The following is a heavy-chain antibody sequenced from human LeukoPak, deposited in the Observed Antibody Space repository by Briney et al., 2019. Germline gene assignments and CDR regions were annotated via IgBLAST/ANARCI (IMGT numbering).Heavy chain of an antibody. V-gene: IGHV4-59*08. CDR1: GGSIGSNY. CDR2: IYYTGGT. J-gene: IGHJ4*02. CDR3: AKYGNSGCVFDN. D-gene: IGHD6-19*01. Sequence: SETLSLTCTVSGGSIGSNYWSWIRQPPGKGLEYIGYIYYTGGTNYNPSLKSRVTISVDTSKNQFSLKLTSVTAADTAVYFCAKYGNSGCVFDNWGQGTLVTVSS.